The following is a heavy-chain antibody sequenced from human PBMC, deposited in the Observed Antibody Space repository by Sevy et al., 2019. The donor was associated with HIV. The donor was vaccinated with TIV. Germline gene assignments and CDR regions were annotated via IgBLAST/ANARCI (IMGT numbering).Heavy chain of an antibody. D-gene: IGHD6-13*01. CDR2: ISYEGTET. Sequence: GGSLRLSCAASGFAFSSHAMHWVRQAPGKGLEWVAVISYEGTETLYAASVEGRFTISRDNSKNMLSLQINSLRHEDTAVYYCTRDGGYSIKWYPLYWGHGTLVTVSS. J-gene: IGHJ4*01. CDR3: TRDGGYSIKWYPLY. CDR1: GFAFSSHA. V-gene: IGHV3-30*01.